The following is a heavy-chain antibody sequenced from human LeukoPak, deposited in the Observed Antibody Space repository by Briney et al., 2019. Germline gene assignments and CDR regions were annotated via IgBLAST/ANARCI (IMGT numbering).Heavy chain of an antibody. V-gene: IGHV1-8*01. CDR2: MNPNGGNT. D-gene: IGHD3/OR15-3a*01. CDR3: ARALSWTTNSYYYMDV. J-gene: IGHJ6*03. CDR1: AYTFTSYD. Sequence: EASVKVSCRASAYTFTSYDINWVRQATGQGLEWMGWMNPNGGNTGYAQKLQGSVTMTKNTSITTAYMELSSLRSEDTAVYYCARALSWTTNSYYYMDVWGKGTTVTVSS.